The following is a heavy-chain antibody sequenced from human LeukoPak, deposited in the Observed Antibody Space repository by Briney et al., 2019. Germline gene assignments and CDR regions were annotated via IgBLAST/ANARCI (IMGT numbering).Heavy chain of an antibody. V-gene: IGHV3-43*01. CDR2: ISWDGVTT. Sequence: GGSLRLSCAASGFTFYDYTMHWVRQAPGKGLEWVSLISWDGVTTYYAHSVKGRFTISRDSSKNSLFLQMNSLRTEDTALYYCARDKTGTGIDYWGQGTLVTVSS. D-gene: IGHD1-7*01. CDR1: GFTFYDYT. J-gene: IGHJ4*02. CDR3: ARDKTGTGIDY.